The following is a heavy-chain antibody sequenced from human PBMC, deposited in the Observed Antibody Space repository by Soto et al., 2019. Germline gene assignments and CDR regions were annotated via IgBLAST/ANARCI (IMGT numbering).Heavy chain of an antibody. CDR1: GGTFSSYA. Sequence: QVQLVQSGAEVKKRGSSVKVSCTASGGTFSSYAISGVRQAPGQWLEWMGGIIPIFGTANYAQKFQGRVTITADESTSTAYMELSSLRSEDTTVYYCSRSWDSSGSSGYGGQGSLCTVSS. D-gene: IGHD3-22*01. J-gene: IGHJ4*02. V-gene: IGHV1-69*01. CDR3: SRSWDSSGSSGY. CDR2: IIPIFGTA.